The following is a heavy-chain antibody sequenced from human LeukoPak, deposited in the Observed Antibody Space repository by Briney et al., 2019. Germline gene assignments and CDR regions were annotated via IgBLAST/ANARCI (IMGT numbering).Heavy chain of an antibody. CDR3: AKAHLLDWLLPFDY. V-gene: IGHV3-30*18. CDR1: EFTFSSYA. J-gene: IGHJ4*02. CDR2: VSNDGGDK. Sequence: PGGSLRLSCAASEFTFSSYAMHWVRQAPGKGLEWLALVSNDGGDKYYADSVKGRFTISRDNSKNTLYLQMNSLRGEDTGVYYCAKAHLLDWLLPFDYWGQGTLVTVSS. D-gene: IGHD3/OR15-3a*01.